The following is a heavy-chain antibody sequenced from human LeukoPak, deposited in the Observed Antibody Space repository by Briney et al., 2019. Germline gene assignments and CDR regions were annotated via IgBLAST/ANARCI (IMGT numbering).Heavy chain of an antibody. V-gene: IGHV3-20*04. CDR2: INWNGDST. Sequence: GGSLRLSCAASGVSFDDYGLTWVRQAPGKGLEWVSGINWNGDSTDYADSVKGRFTISRDNAKNSLYLQMNSLRAEDTALYYCARDLRVVITGSFDSWGQGTLVTVSS. D-gene: IGHD3-22*01. CDR1: GVSFDDYG. CDR3: ARDLRVVITGSFDS. J-gene: IGHJ4*02.